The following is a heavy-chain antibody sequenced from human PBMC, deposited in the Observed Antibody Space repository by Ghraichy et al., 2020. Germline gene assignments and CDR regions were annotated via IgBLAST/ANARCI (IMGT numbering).Heavy chain of an antibody. V-gene: IGHV4-59*08. J-gene: IGHJ6*02. D-gene: IGHD5-18*01. Sequence: SETLSLTCTVSGGSISSYYWSWIRQPPGKRLEWIGYIYYSGSTNYNPSLKSRVTISVDTSKNQFSLKLSSVTAADTAVYYCARHRGYSYGRFYYYYGMDVWGQGTTVTVSS. CDR2: IYYSGST. CDR3: ARHRGYSYGRFYYYYGMDV. CDR1: GGSISSYY.